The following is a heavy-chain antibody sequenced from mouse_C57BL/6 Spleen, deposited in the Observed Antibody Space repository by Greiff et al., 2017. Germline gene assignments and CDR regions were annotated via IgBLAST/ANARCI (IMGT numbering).Heavy chain of an antibody. J-gene: IGHJ4*01. CDR1: EYEFPSHD. Sequence: EVKLVEPGGGLVQPGESLKLSCESNEYEFPSHDMSWVRKTPEQRLELVAAINSDGGSTNYPDTLKRRFIISRDNAKNTLFLQMTSLRSEDTAMYYCARWDYYAMDYWGQGTSVTVSS. CDR2: INSDGGST. V-gene: IGHV5-2*03. CDR3: ARWDYYAMDY.